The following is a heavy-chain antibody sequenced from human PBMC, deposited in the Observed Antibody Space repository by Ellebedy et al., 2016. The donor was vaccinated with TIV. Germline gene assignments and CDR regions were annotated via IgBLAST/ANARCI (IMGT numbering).Heavy chain of an antibody. Sequence: PGGSLRLSCAASGFTFSSCGMHWVRQAPGKGLEWVAVIWSDGSNQFYADSVKGRFTISRDNSKNTLHLQMNSLRAEDTAVYYCAKAQGGYYYYGMDVWGQGTTVTVSS. J-gene: IGHJ6*02. CDR1: GFTFSSCG. CDR2: IWSDGSNQ. CDR3: AKAQGGYYYYGMDV. V-gene: IGHV3-33*06.